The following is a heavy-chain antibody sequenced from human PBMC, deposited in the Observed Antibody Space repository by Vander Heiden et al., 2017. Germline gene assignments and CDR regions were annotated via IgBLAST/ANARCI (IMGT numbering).Heavy chain of an antibody. J-gene: IGHJ3*02. CDR2: INPSGGST. CDR3: ARVGGRDGYYAFDI. V-gene: IGHV1-46*01. CDR1: GYNFTSYY. D-gene: IGHD5-12*01. Sequence: QVQLVQSVDDVKKPGASVKASCKASGYNFTSYYMHWLRQAPGQGPEWIGIINPSGGSTSYAKKFQVRVTMTRDTSTSTVYMALSSLRSEDTAVYYCARVGGRDGYYAFDIWGQGTMVTVSS.